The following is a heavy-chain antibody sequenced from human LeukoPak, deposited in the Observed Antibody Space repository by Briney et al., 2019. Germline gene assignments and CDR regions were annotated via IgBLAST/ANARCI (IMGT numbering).Heavy chain of an antibody. J-gene: IGHJ4*02. Sequence: AGSLRLSCSASGFNVSSSYMNWVRQAPGKGLEWVSFLYSGGSTYYADSLKGRFTISRDNSKNTLYLQMNSLRAEDTAVYYCAKRGYSGSHKYFDYWGQGTLVTVSS. CDR3: AKRGYSGSHKYFDY. CDR2: LYSGGST. V-gene: IGHV3-53*05. D-gene: IGHD1-26*01. CDR1: GFNVSSSY.